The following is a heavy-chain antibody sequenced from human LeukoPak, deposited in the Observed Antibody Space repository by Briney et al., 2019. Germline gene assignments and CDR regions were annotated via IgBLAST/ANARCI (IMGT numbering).Heavy chain of an antibody. CDR1: GYTFTVYY. CDR3: ARSWYDSSGYSDH. D-gene: IGHD3-22*01. CDR2: INLNSGAT. V-gene: IGHV1-2*02. Sequence: ASVKVSCKASGYTFTVYYIHWVRQAPGQGLEWMGWINLNSGATNSAQKFQGRVTMTRDTSISTVYMELSGLRSDDTAFYYCARSWYDSSGYSDHWGQGTLVTVSS. J-gene: IGHJ5*02.